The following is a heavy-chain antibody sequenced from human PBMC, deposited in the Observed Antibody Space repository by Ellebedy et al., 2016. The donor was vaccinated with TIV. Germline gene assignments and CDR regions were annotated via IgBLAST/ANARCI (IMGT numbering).Heavy chain of an antibody. D-gene: IGHD3-16*01. CDR2: INPSGGST. V-gene: IGHV1-46*01. Sequence: ASVKVSCKASGYTFTSYYMHWVRQAPGQGLEWMGIINPSGGSTSYAQKFQGRVTMTRDTSTSTVYMELRSLRSDDTAVYYCARDLVDGGLRLGDYGMDVWGQGTTVTVSS. CDR3: ARDLVDGGLRLGDYGMDV. J-gene: IGHJ6*02. CDR1: GYTFTSYY.